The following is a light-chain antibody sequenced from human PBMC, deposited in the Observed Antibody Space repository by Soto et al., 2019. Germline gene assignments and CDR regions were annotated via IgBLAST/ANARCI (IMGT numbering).Light chain of an antibody. CDR2: DAS. V-gene: IGKV3-11*01. Sequence: EIVLTQSPATPSLSPGERATLSCRASQSIANSLAWYQQKPGQAPRIIMSDASNRAPGIPARFSGSGSGTDCTLTISSLETEDFALYYCQQRSDWPITFGQGTRLEIK. CDR1: QSIANS. CDR3: QQRSDWPIT. J-gene: IGKJ5*01.